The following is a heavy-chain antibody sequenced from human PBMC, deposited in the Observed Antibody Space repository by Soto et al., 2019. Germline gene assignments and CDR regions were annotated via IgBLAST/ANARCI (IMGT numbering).Heavy chain of an antibody. CDR1: GYSFTSYW. CDR3: ARQPDSSGLGAFDI. Sequence: PGESLKISCKGSGYSFTSYWIGWVPQMPGKGLEWMGIIYPGDSDTRYSPSFQGHVTISADKSISTAYLQWSSLKASDTAMYYCARQPDSSGLGAFDIWAQGTMVTVSS. J-gene: IGHJ3*02. D-gene: IGHD6-6*01. V-gene: IGHV5-51*01. CDR2: IYPGDSDT.